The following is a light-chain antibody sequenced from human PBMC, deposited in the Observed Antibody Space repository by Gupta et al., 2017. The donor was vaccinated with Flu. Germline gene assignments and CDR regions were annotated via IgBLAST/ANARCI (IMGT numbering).Light chain of an antibody. CDR1: QSLLHSNGYNY. Sequence: SPISLPGPPGEPASISCRSSQSLLHSNGYNYLDWYLQKPGQSPQLLIYLGSNRASGVPDRFSGSGSGTDFTLKISRVEAEDVGVYYCMQALQTPNTFGQGTRLEIK. V-gene: IGKV2-28*01. CDR2: LGS. J-gene: IGKJ5*01. CDR3: MQALQTPNT.